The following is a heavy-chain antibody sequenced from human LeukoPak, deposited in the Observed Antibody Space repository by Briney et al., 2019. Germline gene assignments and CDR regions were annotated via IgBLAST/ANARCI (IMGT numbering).Heavy chain of an antibody. J-gene: IGHJ4*02. Sequence: GSLRLSCTVSGFTFSNYWMTWVRQAPGKGLGWIAYICHSGSTYYNPSLQSRVTISVDTSKNHFSLMVTSVSAADTAVYYCARHPPHEDGDKRGFDFWGQGTLVTVSS. CDR1: GFTFSNYW. CDR2: ICHSGST. V-gene: IGHV4-59*08. D-gene: IGHD5-24*01. CDR3: ARHPPHEDGDKRGFDF.